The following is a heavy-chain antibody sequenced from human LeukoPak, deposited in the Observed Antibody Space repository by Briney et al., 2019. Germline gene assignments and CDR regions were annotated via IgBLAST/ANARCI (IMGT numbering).Heavy chain of an antibody. CDR1: GFTFSTYY. J-gene: IGHJ4*02. V-gene: IGHV3-21*01. D-gene: IGHD6-6*01. CDR2: ITGSSSYI. CDR3: ASGFSSSPYFDY. Sequence: GGSLRLSCAASGFTFSTYYMNWVRQAPGKELEWVSFITGSSSYIYYTDSVKGRFTISRDNAKNSLFLQMNSLRDEDTAVYYCASGFSSSPYFDYWGQGTLVTVSS.